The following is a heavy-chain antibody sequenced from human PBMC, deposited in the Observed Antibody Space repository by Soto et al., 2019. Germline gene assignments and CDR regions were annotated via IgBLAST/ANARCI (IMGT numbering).Heavy chain of an antibody. CDR3: ARLDWSGSRLYYYQSAMDV. CDR2: INIKSGGT. Sequence: ASVKVSCKAPGDTFTDYFMHWVRQAPGQGLEWMGWINIKSGGTNYAKKFQGRVTVTRDTSISTVYTEVNSLRSDETAMYFCARLDWSGSRLYYYQSAMDVWGQGSAVTVS. J-gene: IGHJ6*02. V-gene: IGHV1-2*02. D-gene: IGHD3-3*01. CDR1: GDTFTDYF.